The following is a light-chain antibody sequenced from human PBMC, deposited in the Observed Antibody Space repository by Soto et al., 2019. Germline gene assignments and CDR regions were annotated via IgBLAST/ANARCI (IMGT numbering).Light chain of an antibody. V-gene: IGKV3-20*01. CDR3: QQYGSSRWT. CDR2: AAS. J-gene: IGKJ1*01. Sequence: EIVLTQSPCTLSLSPGERAALSCTASQSVSSNYLAWFQQKPGQAPRLLIYAASSRATGIPDRFSGSGSGTDFTLTISRLEPEDFAVYYCQQYGSSRWTFGQGTKVDIK. CDR1: QSVSSNY.